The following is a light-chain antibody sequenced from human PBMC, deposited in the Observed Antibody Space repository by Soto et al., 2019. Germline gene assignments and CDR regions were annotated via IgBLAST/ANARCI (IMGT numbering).Light chain of an antibody. Sequence: ETVMTQSPATLSVSPGERATLSCRASQSVSSNLAWYQQKPGQAPRLLIYGASTMATVIPDRFSGSGSGTDLTLTISSLQTEDFAVYFCQQYKNWPPLTFGGGNKVEIQ. CDR2: GAS. CDR3: QQYKNWPPLT. V-gene: IGKV3-15*01. CDR1: QSVSSN. J-gene: IGKJ4*01.